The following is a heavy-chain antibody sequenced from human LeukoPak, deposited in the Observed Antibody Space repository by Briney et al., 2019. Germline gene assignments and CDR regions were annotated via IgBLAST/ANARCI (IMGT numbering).Heavy chain of an antibody. CDR3: ARSFRKYQLPYYYYYMDV. D-gene: IGHD2-2*01. V-gene: IGHV4-34*01. J-gene: IGHJ6*03. CDR1: GGSFSGYY. CDR2: INHSGST. Sequence: SETLSLTCAVYGGSFSGYYWSWIRQPPGKGLEWIGEINHSGSTNYNPSLKSRVTISVDTSKNQFSLKLSSVTAADTAVYYCARSFRKYQLPYYYYYMDVWGKGTTVTVSS.